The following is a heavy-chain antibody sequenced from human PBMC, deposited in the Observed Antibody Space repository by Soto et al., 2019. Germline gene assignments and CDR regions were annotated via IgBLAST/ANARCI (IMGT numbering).Heavy chain of an antibody. CDR2: INAGNGNT. Sequence: QVQLVQSGAEEKKPGASVKVSCKASGYTFTSYAMHWVRQAPGQRLEWMGWINAGNGNTKYSQKFQGRVTITRDTSASTADMELSSLRSEDTAVYYCARGCDSSCDYSPAGYWGQGTLVTVSS. CDR1: GYTFTSYA. J-gene: IGHJ4*02. D-gene: IGHD3-22*01. V-gene: IGHV1-3*05. CDR3: ARGCDSSCDYSPAGY.